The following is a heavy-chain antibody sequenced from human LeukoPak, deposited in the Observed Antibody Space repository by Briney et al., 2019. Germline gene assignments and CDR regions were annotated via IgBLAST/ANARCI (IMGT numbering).Heavy chain of an antibody. CDR3: ARISTGSDY. Sequence: ASVKVSCKTSGYTFTSYYIHWLRQAPGQGLEWMAIVNPSGGSITNAQNLQDRVSMTRDTSTSTAYMELRSLRSDDTAVYYCARISTGSDYWGQGTLVTVSS. D-gene: IGHD1-14*01. CDR1: GYTFTSYY. J-gene: IGHJ4*02. V-gene: IGHV1-46*04. CDR2: VNPSGGSI.